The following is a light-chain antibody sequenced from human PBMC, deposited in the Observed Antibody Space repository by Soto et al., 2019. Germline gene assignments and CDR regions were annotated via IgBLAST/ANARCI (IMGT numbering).Light chain of an antibody. J-gene: IGLJ2*01. V-gene: IGLV9-49*01. Sequence: QLVLTQPPSASASLGASVTLTCTLNSGYSNYKVDWYQQRPGKGPRFVMRVGAGGSVGSKGEGIPDRFSVLGSGLNRYLTIKNVQEEDEGDYHCGADHGSGPKFRVFGGGTKLTVL. CDR3: GADHGSGPKFRV. CDR2: VGAGGSVG. CDR1: SGYSNYK.